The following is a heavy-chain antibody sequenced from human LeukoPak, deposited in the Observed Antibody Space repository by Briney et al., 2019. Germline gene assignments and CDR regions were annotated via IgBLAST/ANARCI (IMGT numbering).Heavy chain of an antibody. Sequence: GKSLRLSCAASGFTFSGSAMHWVRQASGKGLEWVGRIRSKANSYATAYAASVKGRFTISRDDSKNTAYLQMNSLKTEDTAVYYCILTGDLPAFDIWGQGTMVTVSS. J-gene: IGHJ3*02. D-gene: IGHD1-14*01. CDR1: GFTFSGSA. V-gene: IGHV3-73*01. CDR2: IRSKANSYAT. CDR3: ILTGDLPAFDI.